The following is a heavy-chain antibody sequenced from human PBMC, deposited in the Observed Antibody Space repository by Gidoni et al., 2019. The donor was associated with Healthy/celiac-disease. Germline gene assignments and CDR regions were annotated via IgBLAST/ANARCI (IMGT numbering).Heavy chain of an antibody. Sequence: EVQLVESGGGLVQPGRSLRLSGTASGFTLGEYAMSWFRQAPGKGLEWVGFIRSKAYGGTTEYAASVKGRFTISRYDSKSIAYLQMNSLKTEDTAVYYCTRDATLRTYYYDSSGYSGDWGQGTLVTVSS. CDR1: GFTLGEYA. D-gene: IGHD3-22*01. CDR2: IRSKAYGGTT. V-gene: IGHV3-49*03. J-gene: IGHJ4*02. CDR3: TRDATLRTYYYDSSGYSGD.